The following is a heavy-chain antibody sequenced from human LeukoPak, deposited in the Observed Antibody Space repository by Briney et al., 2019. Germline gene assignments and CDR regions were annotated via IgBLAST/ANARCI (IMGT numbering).Heavy chain of an antibody. J-gene: IGHJ4*02. Sequence: PGGPLRLSCAASGFTFSSYAMHWVRQAPGKGLEWVSVISYDGSNKYYADSVKGRFTISRDNSKNTLYLQMNSLRAEDTAVYYCASGEQLTNYGDFDYWGQGTLVTVSS. CDR1: GFTFSSYA. V-gene: IGHV3-30-3*01. CDR3: ASGEQLTNYGDFDY. D-gene: IGHD6-13*01. CDR2: ISYDGSNK.